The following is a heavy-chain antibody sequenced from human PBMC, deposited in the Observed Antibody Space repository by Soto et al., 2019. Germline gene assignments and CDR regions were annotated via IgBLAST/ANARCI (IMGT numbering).Heavy chain of an antibody. V-gene: IGHV1-69*05. CDR3: AAHLGYCSGGSCHPHNWFDP. Sequence: SVKVSCKASGGTFSSYAISWVRQAPGQGLEWMGGIIPISGTANYAQKFQERVTITRDMSTSTAYMELSSLRSEDTAVYYCAAHLGYCSGGSCHPHNWFDPWGQGILVTVSS. D-gene: IGHD2-15*01. CDR1: GGTFSSYA. CDR2: IIPISGTA. J-gene: IGHJ5*02.